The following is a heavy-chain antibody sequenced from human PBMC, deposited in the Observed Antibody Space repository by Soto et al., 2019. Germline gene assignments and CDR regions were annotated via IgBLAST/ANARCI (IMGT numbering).Heavy chain of an antibody. CDR1: GYTFTSYV. CDR2: ISAYNGNT. J-gene: IGHJ6*02. V-gene: IGHV1-18*01. D-gene: IGHD6-13*01. CDR3: ARDLLVGQQLSYYYYGKDV. Sequence: GASVKVSCKASGYTFTSYVISWVRQAPGQGLEWMGWISAYNGNTNYAQKLQGRVTMTTDTSTSTAYMELRSLRSDDTAVYYCARDLLVGQQLSYYYYGKDVWGQGTTVTVSS.